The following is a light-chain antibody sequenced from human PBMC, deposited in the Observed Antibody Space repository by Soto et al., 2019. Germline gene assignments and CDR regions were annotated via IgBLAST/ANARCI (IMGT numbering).Light chain of an antibody. CDR3: QRYYGTPLT. CDR2: WAS. Sequence: DFVMTQSPDSLAVSLGERATINCKSSQRVLFGSNNYLAWYQQKSGQPPKLLINWASTRESGVPDRFSGSGSGTDFTLTISSLQAEEVAVYYCQRYYGTPLTFGGGTKVEIK. CDR1: QRVLFGSNNY. J-gene: IGKJ4*01. V-gene: IGKV4-1*01.